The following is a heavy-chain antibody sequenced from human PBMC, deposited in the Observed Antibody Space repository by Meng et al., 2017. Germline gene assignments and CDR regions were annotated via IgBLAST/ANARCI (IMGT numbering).Heavy chain of an antibody. Sequence: SESLSLTCAVYGGSFSGNYWSWVRQPPGKGLEWVWETNRSGRTNYNPYLKSEVTISVDTSKNQFSLKLSSVTAASTAVYYGARWRRFIAADRSTEIDYWGQGTLVTVSS. V-gene: IGHV4-34*01. CDR2: TNRSGRT. J-gene: IGHJ4*02. CDR1: GGSFSGNY. D-gene: IGHD6-13*01. CDR3: ARWRRFIAADRSTEIDY.